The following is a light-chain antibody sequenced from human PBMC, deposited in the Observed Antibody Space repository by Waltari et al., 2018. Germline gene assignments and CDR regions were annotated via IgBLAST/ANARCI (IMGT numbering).Light chain of an antibody. CDR3: GPHTHRPWT. CDR1: QSLVHSNGNTY. CDR2: EVY. V-gene: IGKV2-30*02. Sequence: DVVMTQFPLSLPITPGQPASIPCRSSQSLVHSNGNTYLSWYQQKQCKPPRNIIYEVYYQYSACPDKFTDRRAGPYFTLKTSTVAAHDVAVYYRGPHTHRPWTFGQDTKVAIK. J-gene: IGKJ1*01.